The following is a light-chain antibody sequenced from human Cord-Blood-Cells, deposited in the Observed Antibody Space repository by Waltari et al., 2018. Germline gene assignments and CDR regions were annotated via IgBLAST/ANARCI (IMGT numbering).Light chain of an antibody. CDR3: QQSYSTPL. V-gene: IGKV1-39*01. Sequence: LQMTQSPSPLSASVGDRVTITCRSSQSIRSYLNWYQQKPGRASKLLIYAASSLQSGVPSRFSGSGSGTDFTRTISSLQPEDVATYYCQQSYSTPLFGGGTKVEIK. CDR2: AAS. J-gene: IGKJ4*01. CDR1: QSIRSY.